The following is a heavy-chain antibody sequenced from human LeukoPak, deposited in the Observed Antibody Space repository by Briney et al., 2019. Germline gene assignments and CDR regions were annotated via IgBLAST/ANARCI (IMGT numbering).Heavy chain of an antibody. CDR1: GGSISSGSYY. J-gene: IGHJ6*03. CDR3: ARDQGSSGWYGYYYYYMDV. V-gene: IGHV4-61*02. CDR2: IYTSGST. Sequence: PSETLSLTCTVSGGSISSGSYYWSWIRQPAGKGLEWIGRIYTSGSTNYNPSLKSRVTISVDTSKNQFSLKLSSVTAADTAVYYCARDQGSSGWYGYYYYYMDVWGKGTTVTISS. D-gene: IGHD6-19*01.